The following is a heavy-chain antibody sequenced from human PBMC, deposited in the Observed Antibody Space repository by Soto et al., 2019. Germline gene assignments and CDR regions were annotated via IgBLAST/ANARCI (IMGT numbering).Heavy chain of an antibody. CDR1: GFTFDTYG. D-gene: IGHD1-1*01. CDR2: ISYEGSNT. CDR3: ARVTPGNNLYYFSGLDF. J-gene: IGHJ6*02. Sequence: GGSLILSCVASGFTFDTYGIHWVRQAPGKGLQWVALISYEGSNTYYADSVRGRFTISRDNSKNALYLQMNTLRPEDTGVYYCARVTPGNNLYYFSGLDFWGQGTSVTVSS. V-gene: IGHV3-30-3*01.